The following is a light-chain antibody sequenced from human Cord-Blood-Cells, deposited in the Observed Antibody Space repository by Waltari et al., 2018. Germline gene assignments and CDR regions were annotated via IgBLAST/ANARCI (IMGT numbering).Light chain of an antibody. J-gene: IGKJ2*01. CDR1: QSISSY. CDR2: AAS. Sequence: DSEMNQSPSSLSASVGDRVTVTCRASQSISSYLNWYQQKPGKAPKLLIYAASSLQSGVPSRFSGSGSGTDFTLTISSLQPEDFATYYGQQSYSTPYTFGQGTKLEIK. CDR3: QQSYSTPYT. V-gene: IGKV1-39*01.